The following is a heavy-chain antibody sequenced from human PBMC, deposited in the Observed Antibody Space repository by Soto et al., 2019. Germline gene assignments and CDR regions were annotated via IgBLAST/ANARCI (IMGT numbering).Heavy chain of an antibody. CDR2: TYYRSKWST. J-gene: IGHJ5*02. CDR3: TRALSGSYDH. CDR1: GDSVSSKIAA. D-gene: IGHD1-26*01. Sequence: SQTLSLTCAISGDSVSSKIAAWNWIRQSPSRCLEWLGRTYYRSKWSTDYAISVKSRITINTDTSNNHFSLQLKSVTPEDTAVYYCTRALSGSYDHWGQGTLVTVSS. V-gene: IGHV6-1*01.